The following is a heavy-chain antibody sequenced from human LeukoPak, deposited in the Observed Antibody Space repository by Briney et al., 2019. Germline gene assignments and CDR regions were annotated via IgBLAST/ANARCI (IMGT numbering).Heavy chain of an antibody. CDR3: ARDLGLSLDY. CDR1: GGSIRGYY. Sequence: PSETLSLTCTVSGGSIRGYYWAWTRQPAGEPLEWIGRIFASGGTNYNPSLKSRVTMSVDTSKNQFSLELSSVTAADTAVYYCARDLGLSLDYWGQGTLVTVSS. D-gene: IGHD3/OR15-3a*01. V-gene: IGHV4-4*07. J-gene: IGHJ4*02. CDR2: IFASGGT.